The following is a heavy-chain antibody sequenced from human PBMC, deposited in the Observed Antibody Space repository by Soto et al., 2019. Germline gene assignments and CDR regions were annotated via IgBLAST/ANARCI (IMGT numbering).Heavy chain of an antibody. J-gene: IGHJ4*02. D-gene: IGHD6-19*01. CDR1: GGTFSSYT. CDR2: IIPILGIA. CDR3: AIAPWLGSRWALFDY. Sequence: QVQLVQSGAEVKKPGSSVKVSCKASGGTFSSYTISWVRQAPGQGLEWMGRIIPILGIANYAQKFQGRVTITGDKSRSTAYRELSSLRSEHTAVYYCAIAPWLGSRWALFDYWGQGTLVTVFS. V-gene: IGHV1-69*02.